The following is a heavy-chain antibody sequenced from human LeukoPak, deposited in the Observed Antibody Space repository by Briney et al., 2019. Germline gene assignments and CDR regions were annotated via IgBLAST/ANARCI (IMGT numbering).Heavy chain of an antibody. D-gene: IGHD3-10*01. CDR1: GFTVSSNY. Sequence: GGSLRLSCAASGFTVSSNYMSWVRQAPGKGLEWVSVIYSGGSTYYADSVKGRFTISRDNSKNTLYLQMNSLRAEDTAVYYCAREPLWFGESTYYYGMDVWGQGTTVTVS. CDR3: AREPLWFGESTYYYGMDV. V-gene: IGHV3-66*01. CDR2: IYSGGST. J-gene: IGHJ6*02.